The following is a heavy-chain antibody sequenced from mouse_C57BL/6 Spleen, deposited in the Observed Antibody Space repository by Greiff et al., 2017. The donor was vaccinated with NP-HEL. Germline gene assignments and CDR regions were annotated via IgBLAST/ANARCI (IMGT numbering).Heavy chain of an antibody. Sequence: VQLQQSGPVLVKPGASVKMSCKASGYTFTDYYMNWVKQSHGKSLEWIGVINPYNGGTSYNQKFKGKATLTVDKSSSTAYMELNSLTSEDSAVYYCARGGIYDGYPLDYWGQGTTLTVSS. J-gene: IGHJ2*01. V-gene: IGHV1-19*01. CDR2: INPYNGGT. D-gene: IGHD2-3*01. CDR1: GYTFTDYY. CDR3: ARGGIYDGYPLDY.